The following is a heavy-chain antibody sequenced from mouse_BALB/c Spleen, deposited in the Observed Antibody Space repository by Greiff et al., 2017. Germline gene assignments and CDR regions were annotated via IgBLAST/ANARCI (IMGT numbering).Heavy chain of an antibody. D-gene: IGHD1-1*01. CDR1: GYTFTSYW. Sequence: QVQLQQSGAELAKPGASVKMSCKASGYTFTSYWMHWVKQRPGQGLEWIGYINPSTGYTEYNQKFKDKATLTADKSSSTAYMQLSSLTSEDSAVYYYARGITTVVPAYWGQGTTLTVSS. CDR2: INPSTGYT. V-gene: IGHV1-7*01. J-gene: IGHJ2*01. CDR3: ARGITTVVPAY.